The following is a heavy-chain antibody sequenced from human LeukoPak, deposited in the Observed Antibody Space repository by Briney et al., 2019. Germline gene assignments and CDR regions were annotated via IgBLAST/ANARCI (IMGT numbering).Heavy chain of an antibody. CDR1: GGSISRYY. Sequence: SETLSLTCTVSGGSISRYYWSWIRQPPGKGLEWIGYIYYSGSTNYNPSLKSRVTISVDTSKNQFSLKLSSVTAADTAVYYCARHVVGASYYFDYWGQGTLVTVSS. V-gene: IGHV4-59*08. CDR3: ARHVVGASYYFDY. D-gene: IGHD4/OR15-4a*01. CDR2: IYYSGST. J-gene: IGHJ4*02.